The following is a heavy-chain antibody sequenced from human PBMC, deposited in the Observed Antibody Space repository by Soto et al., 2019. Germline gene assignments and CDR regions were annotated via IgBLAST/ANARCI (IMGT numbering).Heavy chain of an antibody. CDR3: SRQDLTTLTIDWF. D-gene: IGHD4-4*01. Sequence: QLQLQESGPGLVKPSETLSLTCTVSGGSISISSYYWGGIRPPPWKGLEWIGRIYYSGRTYHNPSLKSRVTISVDTSKNHICLKLSSVTDAATAVYYSSRQDLTTLTIDWF. CDR1: GGSISISSYY. CDR2: IYYSGRT. J-gene: IGHJ5*01. V-gene: IGHV4-39*01.